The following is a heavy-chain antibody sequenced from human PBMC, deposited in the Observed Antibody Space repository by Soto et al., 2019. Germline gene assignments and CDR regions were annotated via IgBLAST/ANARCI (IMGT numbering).Heavy chain of an antibody. J-gene: IGHJ5*02. CDR2: ISPKNGNR. D-gene: IGHD3-3*01. Sequence: QPQLVQSGAEVREPGASVKLSCKASGYSFSTYDISWLRQAPGKGLEWMGVISPKNGNRIFAWKFLERVIMTTDTSSNTAYMELERLRDDDTAIYYCATSYDSGFDPWGHGTLVTVSS. CDR1: GYSFSTYD. V-gene: IGHV1-18*04. CDR3: ATSYDSGFDP.